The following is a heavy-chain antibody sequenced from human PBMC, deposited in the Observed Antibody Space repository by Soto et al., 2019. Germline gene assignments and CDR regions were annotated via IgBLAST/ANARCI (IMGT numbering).Heavy chain of an antibody. CDR1: SDSIAGENW. V-gene: IGHV4-4*02. CDR3: ARVFSSGSGWMYYFDF. J-gene: IGHJ4*02. CDR2: IFHTGGT. Sequence: QVQLQESGPGLVKPSETLSLTCTVSSDSIAGENWWSWVRQPPGMGLEWIGEIFHTGGTNYNPSLKSRVTMEVDKSKNQFSIKLISATAADTAVYHCARVFSSGSGWMYYFDFWGQGTLVSVSS. D-gene: IGHD6-25*01.